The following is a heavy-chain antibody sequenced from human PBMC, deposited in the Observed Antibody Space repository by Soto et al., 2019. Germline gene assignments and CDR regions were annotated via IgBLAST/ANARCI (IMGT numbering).Heavy chain of an antibody. Sequence: GGSLRLSCSASGFTFSSYAMHWVRQAPGKGLEYVSAISSNGGSTYYADSVKGRFTISRDNSKNTLYLQMSSLRAEDTAVYYCVKDGDSYGDYYGMDVWGQGTTVTVSS. CDR1: GFTFSSYA. J-gene: IGHJ6*02. CDR2: ISSNGGST. V-gene: IGHV3-64D*08. D-gene: IGHD5-18*01. CDR3: VKDGDSYGDYYGMDV.